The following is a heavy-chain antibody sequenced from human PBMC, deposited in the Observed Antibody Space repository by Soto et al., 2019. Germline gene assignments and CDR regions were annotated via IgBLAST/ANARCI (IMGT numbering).Heavy chain of an antibody. CDR2: ILPIFGSP. CDR3: VFGDCTTTSCSYYFYGLDV. CDR1: GGNFRRYA. D-gene: IGHD2-2*01. V-gene: IGHV1-69*01. J-gene: IGHJ6*02. Sequence: QVQLVQSGAEVKKPGSSVKVSCKASGGNFRRYAISWVRQAPGQGLEWMGGILPIFGSPSHAQKFQGRVTVTADESTSTAYLELTSLTSEDTAMYYGVFGDCTTTSCSYYFYGLDVWGQGSPVTVSS.